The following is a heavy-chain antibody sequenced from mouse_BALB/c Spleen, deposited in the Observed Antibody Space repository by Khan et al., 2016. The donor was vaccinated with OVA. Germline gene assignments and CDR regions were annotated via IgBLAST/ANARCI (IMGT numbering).Heavy chain of an antibody. V-gene: IGHV1-9*01. Sequence: QVQLKQSGAELMKPGASVKISCKATGYTFSSYWIEWVKQRPGHGLEWIGEILPGSGRNNYNEEFKGKATFTADTSSNTAYMQLSSLTSEDSAVYYCARGNYYGSSYWFGYWGQGTLVTVSA. J-gene: IGHJ3*01. CDR2: ILPGSGRN. D-gene: IGHD1-1*01. CDR3: ARGNYYGSSYWFGY. CDR1: GYTFSSYW.